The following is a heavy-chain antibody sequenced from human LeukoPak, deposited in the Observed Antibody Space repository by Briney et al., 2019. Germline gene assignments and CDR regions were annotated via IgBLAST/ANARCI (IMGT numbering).Heavy chain of an antibody. CDR2: ITGGGGNT. CDR3: AKGDYYDGSGYISTFDY. D-gene: IGHD3-22*01. V-gene: IGHV3-23*01. Sequence: GGSLRLSCTASGFTVSSNYMTWVRQAPGKGLEWVSAITGGGGNTYYADSVKGRFTISRDNSKNTLYLQMNSLRVEDTAVYYCAKGDYYDGSGYISTFDYWGRGTLVTVSS. J-gene: IGHJ4*02. CDR1: GFTVSSNY.